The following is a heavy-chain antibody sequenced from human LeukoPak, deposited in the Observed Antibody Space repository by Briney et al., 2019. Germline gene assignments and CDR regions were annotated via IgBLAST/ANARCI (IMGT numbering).Heavy chain of an antibody. Sequence: GGSLRLSRPPSGLSLSSYGMHSARHAPSKWLEWVAFIRYDGSNKYYADSVKGGFTISRDNSKNTLYLQMNSLRAEDTGVYYCAKSPGSGSYLHGFDYWGQGTLVTVSS. CDR3: AKSPGSGSYLHGFDY. CDR1: GLSLSSYG. J-gene: IGHJ4*02. V-gene: IGHV3-30*02. CDR2: IRYDGSNK. D-gene: IGHD3-10*01.